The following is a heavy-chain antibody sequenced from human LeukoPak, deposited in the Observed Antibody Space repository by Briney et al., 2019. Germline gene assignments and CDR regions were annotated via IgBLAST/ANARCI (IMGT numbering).Heavy chain of an antibody. D-gene: IGHD2-2*01. CDR1: GGSISSYY. J-gene: IGHJ4*02. CDR3: ARAGCSITTCKAYAY. Sequence: SETLSLTCTVSGGSISSYYWSWFRQPAGEGLEWIGRIYSTGSTNYNPSLKTRVTMSVDTSKNQCSLKLSSVTAADTAVYYCARAGCSITTCKAYAYWGQGTLVTVSS. CDR2: IYSTGST. V-gene: IGHV4-4*07.